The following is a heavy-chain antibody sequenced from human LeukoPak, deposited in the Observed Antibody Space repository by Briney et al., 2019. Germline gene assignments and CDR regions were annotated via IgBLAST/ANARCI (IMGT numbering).Heavy chain of an antibody. V-gene: IGHV4-39*01. Sequence: SETLSLTCTVSGGSISSSSLYWNWIRQPPGKGPEWIGSIYYTGTTYYNPSLKSRVTISVDTSRNQFSLKVGSVTAADTAVYYCATSLKGANWFDPWGQGTLVTVSS. D-gene: IGHD3-16*01. CDR1: GGSISSSSLY. CDR2: IYYTGTT. J-gene: IGHJ5*02. CDR3: ATSLKGANWFDP.